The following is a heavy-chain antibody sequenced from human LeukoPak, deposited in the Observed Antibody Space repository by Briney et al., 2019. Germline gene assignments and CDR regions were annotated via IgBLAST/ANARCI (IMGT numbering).Heavy chain of an antibody. CDR1: GGSISSGDSY. Sequence: SETLSLTCTVSGGSISSGDSYWGWIRQPPGRRLEWIGSIYYSGSTYYNPSLKGRVTMSVDTSKNQFSLKLSSVTAADTAMYYCARTHRRGPFDYWGQGTLVTVSS. CDR2: IYYSGST. CDR3: ARTHRRGPFDY. J-gene: IGHJ4*02. D-gene: IGHD3-10*01. V-gene: IGHV4-39*01.